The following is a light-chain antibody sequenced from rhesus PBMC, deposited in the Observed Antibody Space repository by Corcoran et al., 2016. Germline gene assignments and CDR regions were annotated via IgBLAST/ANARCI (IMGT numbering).Light chain of an antibody. V-gene: IGKV1-33*01. CDR2: AAS. CDR1: QGISNP. Sequence: DIQMTQSPSSLSASVGDKVTITCRASQGISNPFSWYQQKPGKAPMLLIYAASTLQSGFPSRFSGAGAGTVFTLTISSLEPEDFAVYDCQQFTNWPLTFGGGTKVEIK. CDR3: QQFTNWPLT. J-gene: IGKJ4*01.